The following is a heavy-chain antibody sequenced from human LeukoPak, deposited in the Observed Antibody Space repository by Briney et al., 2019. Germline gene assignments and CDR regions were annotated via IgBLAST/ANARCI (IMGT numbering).Heavy chain of an antibody. Sequence: ASVKVSCKASGCTFTSYGISWVRQAPGQGLEWMGWISGYNGNTNYAQKLQGRVTMTTDTSTSTAYMELRSLRSDDTAVYYCARDLCSSTSCYGSDYWGQGTLVTVSS. CDR3: ARDLCSSTSCYGSDY. CDR2: ISGYNGNT. CDR1: GCTFTSYG. J-gene: IGHJ4*02. D-gene: IGHD2-2*01. V-gene: IGHV1-18*01.